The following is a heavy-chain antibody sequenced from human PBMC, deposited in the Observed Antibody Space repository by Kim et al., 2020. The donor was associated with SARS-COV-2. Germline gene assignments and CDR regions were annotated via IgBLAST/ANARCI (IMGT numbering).Heavy chain of an antibody. CDR2: ISAYNGDT. Sequence: ASVKVSCTASGYTFSSYGVSWVRQAPGQGLEWMGWISAYNGDTNYAQKFQGRVTVTTDTSTSTAYMELRNLRSDDTAVYFCARDLCHSGVSCPGIWYYG. J-gene: IGHJ6*01. V-gene: IGHV1-18*01. D-gene: IGHD2-15*01. CDR1: GYTFSSYG. CDR3: ARDLCHSGVSCPGIWYYG.